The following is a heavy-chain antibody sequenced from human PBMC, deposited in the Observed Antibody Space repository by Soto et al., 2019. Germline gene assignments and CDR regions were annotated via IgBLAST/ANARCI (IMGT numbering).Heavy chain of an antibody. Sequence: QVQLVQSGAEVKKPGASVKVSCKPSGYTLNTYYLHWVRQAPGQGLEWMGIIHPRGGGTTYAQKFLGRVTMTRDTSTSTVFMELSSLRSADTAVYYCARGGHIAVVTASFDYWGQGTLVTVSS. D-gene: IGHD2-21*02. CDR1: GYTLNTYY. V-gene: IGHV1-46*02. CDR3: ARGGHIAVVTASFDY. CDR2: IHPRGGGT. J-gene: IGHJ4*02.